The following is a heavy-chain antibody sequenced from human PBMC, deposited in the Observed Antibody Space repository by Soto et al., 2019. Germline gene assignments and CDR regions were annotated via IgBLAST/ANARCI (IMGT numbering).Heavy chain of an antibody. Sequence: QVQLQESGPGLVKPSQTLSLTCTVSGGSISSGGYYWSWIRQHPGKGLEWIGYIYSSGGTYYNPSLKSRVTISVDTSKNHFSLKLSSVTAADTAVYYCARDYSNWFDPWGQGTLVTVSS. D-gene: IGHD4-4*01. CDR3: ARDYSNWFDP. J-gene: IGHJ5*02. V-gene: IGHV4-31*03. CDR1: GGSISSGGYY. CDR2: IYSSGGT.